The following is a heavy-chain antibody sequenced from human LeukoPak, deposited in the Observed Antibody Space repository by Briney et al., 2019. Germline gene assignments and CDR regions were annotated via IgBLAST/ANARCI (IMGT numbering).Heavy chain of an antibody. J-gene: IGHJ4*02. CDR2: ITSSSNYI. V-gene: IGHV3-21*01. CDR3: AREPGSGSYPFDY. CDR1: GFTFSGYS. Sequence: PGGSLRLFCAASGFTFSGYSMNWVRLAPGKGLEWVSSITSSSNYIYYADSVKGRFTISRDNAKNSLYMQMNSLRVEDTAVYYCAREPGSGSYPFDYWGQGTLVTVSS. D-gene: IGHD1-26*01.